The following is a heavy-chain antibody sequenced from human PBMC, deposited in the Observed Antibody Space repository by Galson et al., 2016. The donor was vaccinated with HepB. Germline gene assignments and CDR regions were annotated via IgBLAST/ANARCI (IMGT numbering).Heavy chain of an antibody. D-gene: IGHD2/OR15-2a*01. CDR1: GYTFTTSG. CDR2: ISTYSGNT. Sequence: SVKVSCKASGYTFTTSGISWVRQAPGQGLEWMGWISTYSGNTKYAQKFQSGLTLTTDSSTTTAYMELRSRRFDDTALYYCARDVQYRFDSWGQGTLVTVSS. J-gene: IGHJ4*02. CDR3: ARDVQYRFDS. V-gene: IGHV1-18*01.